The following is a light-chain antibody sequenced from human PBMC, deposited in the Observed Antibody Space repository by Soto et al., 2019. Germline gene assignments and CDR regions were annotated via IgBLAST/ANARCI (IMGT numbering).Light chain of an antibody. CDR1: TSNIGAAYD. CDR2: GNN. CDR3: QSYDDSVTFSGV. J-gene: IGLJ3*02. Sequence: QSVLTQPPSMSGAPGQDVTISCTGTTSNIGAAYDVHWYQQLPGTAPKLLIYGNNNRPSGVPDRFSGSKSGTSAFLAITGLQAEDEADYYCQSYDDSVTFSGVFGGGTKVTVL. V-gene: IGLV1-40*01.